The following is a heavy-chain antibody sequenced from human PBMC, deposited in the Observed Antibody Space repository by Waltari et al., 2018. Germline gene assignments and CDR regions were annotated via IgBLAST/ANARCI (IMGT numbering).Heavy chain of an antibody. D-gene: IGHD1-1*01. CDR2: ISGSGDST. J-gene: IGHJ3*02. Sequence: VQLLESGGGLVQPGGSLGLSCAASGFTFNNYAMTWVRQAPGKGLEWVSVISGSGDSTYYADSVKGRLTISRDNSKSTLYLQMSSLRAEDTAVYFCAKGAQMSTIRDAFDIWGQGAMVTVSS. V-gene: IGHV3-23*01. CDR3: AKGAQMSTIRDAFDI. CDR1: GFTFNNYA.